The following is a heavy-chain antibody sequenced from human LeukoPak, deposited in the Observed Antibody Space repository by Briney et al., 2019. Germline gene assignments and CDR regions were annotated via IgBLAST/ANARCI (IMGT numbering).Heavy chain of an antibody. CDR2: INHSGST. Sequence: SETLTLTCAVYGGSFSGYYWSWIRQPPGKGLEWIGEINHSGSTNYNASLKSRVTISVDTSKNQFSLKLSSVTAAGTAVYYCASDKSHSSGYYGWFDPWGQGTLLTLFS. CDR3: ASDKSHSSGYYGWFDP. D-gene: IGHD3-22*01. V-gene: IGHV4-34*01. J-gene: IGHJ5*02. CDR1: GGSFSGYY.